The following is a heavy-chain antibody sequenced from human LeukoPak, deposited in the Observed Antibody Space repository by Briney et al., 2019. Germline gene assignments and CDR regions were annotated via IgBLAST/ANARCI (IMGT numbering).Heavy chain of an antibody. D-gene: IGHD3-10*01. J-gene: IGHJ6*04. Sequence: GGPLRLPCAASGFTFSSHAMSCLRQATGKALEWVSAISGSGGSTYYADSVKGRFTIYRDNSKNTLYLQMNRLRAEDTAVYSCATATYYYGSGSSAAVRYYSGMDVWGKGTTVTVSS. V-gene: IGHV3-23*01. CDR3: ATATYYYGSGSSAAVRYYSGMDV. CDR2: ISGSGGST. CDR1: GFTFSSHA.